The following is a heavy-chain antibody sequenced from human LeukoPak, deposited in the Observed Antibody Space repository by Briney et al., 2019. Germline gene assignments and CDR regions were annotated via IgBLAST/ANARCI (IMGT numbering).Heavy chain of an antibody. V-gene: IGHV4-4*08. CDR1: GGSISSDY. CDR2: GYFTGST. Sequence: PSETLSLTCTVSGGSISSDYWSWIRQPPGKGLEWIGYGYFTGSTNYNPSLKSRLTISVDPSKKQLPLKVRSVTAADTAVYYGARDQSSSGWYTYWGQGTLVTVSS. J-gene: IGHJ4*02. D-gene: IGHD6-19*01. CDR3: ARDQSSSGWYTY.